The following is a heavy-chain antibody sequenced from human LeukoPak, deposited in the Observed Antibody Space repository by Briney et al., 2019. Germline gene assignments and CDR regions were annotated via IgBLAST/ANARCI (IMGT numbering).Heavy chain of an antibody. CDR1: GFTFSSYA. Sequence: GRSLRLSCAASGFTFSSYAMHWVRQAPGKGLEWVAVISYDGSNKYYADSVKGRFTISRDNSKNTLYLQMNSLRAEDTAVYYCARMVDTAMAGPHYYYYGMDVWGQGTTVTVSS. CDR2: ISYDGSNK. CDR3: ARMVDTAMAGPHYYYYGMDV. J-gene: IGHJ6*02. V-gene: IGHV3-30-3*01. D-gene: IGHD5-18*01.